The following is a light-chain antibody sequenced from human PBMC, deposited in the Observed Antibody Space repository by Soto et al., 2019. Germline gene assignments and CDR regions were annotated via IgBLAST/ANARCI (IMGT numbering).Light chain of an antibody. V-gene: IGKV3-15*01. Sequence: IVMTQSPVTLSVSPGEGVTLSCRASQSVSSNSAWYQQKPGQAPRLLIYGASTRATGIPARFRGSGSGTEFTLTISSLEPEDSAVYYCQQYGSSPRTFGQGTKVEV. CDR1: QSVSSN. J-gene: IGKJ1*01. CDR2: GAS. CDR3: QQYGSSPRT.